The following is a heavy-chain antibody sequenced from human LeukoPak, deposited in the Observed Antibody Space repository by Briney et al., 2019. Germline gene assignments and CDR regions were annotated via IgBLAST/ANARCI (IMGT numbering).Heavy chain of an antibody. D-gene: IGHD3-16*01. CDR1: GFTFTSFG. V-gene: IGHV3-30*02. J-gene: IGHJ5*02. Sequence: PGGSLRLSCAASGFTFTSFGMQWVRQTPGKGLEWVAFIRNDGDVIFYADSVKGRFTISRDNSKSTVSLQLNSLRVEDTGVYYCAKFRTLWDGPGWFDPWGQGTLVTVSS. CDR2: IRNDGDVI. CDR3: AKFRTLWDGPGWFDP.